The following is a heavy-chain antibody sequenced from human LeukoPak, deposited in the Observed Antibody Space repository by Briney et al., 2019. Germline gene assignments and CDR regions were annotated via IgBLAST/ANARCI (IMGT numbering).Heavy chain of an antibody. D-gene: IGHD1-14*01. V-gene: IGHV5-51*01. Sequence: GESLKISCKGFGYSFTNYWIGWVRQMPGKGLEWMGIIYPGDSETRYSPSFQGQVTISADKSIGTAYLQWSSLKASDTVMYYCARHLTDSRGPSDAFHIWGQGTLVTVSS. CDR2: IYPGDSET. CDR3: ARHLTDSRGPSDAFHI. J-gene: IGHJ3*02. CDR1: GYSFTNYW.